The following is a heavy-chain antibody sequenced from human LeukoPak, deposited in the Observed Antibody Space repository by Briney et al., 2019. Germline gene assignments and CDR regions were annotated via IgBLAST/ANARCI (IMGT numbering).Heavy chain of an antibody. D-gene: IGHD5-12*01. Sequence: QPGGSLRLSCAASGFTFSTYAMHWVRQAPGKGLEWLAVISYDGSDKYYADSVKGRFTISGDNSKNTLYLQMSSLRAEDTAMYYCAREALGYRGYDPDYFDSWGQGTLVIVSS. CDR1: GFTFSTYA. CDR3: AREALGYRGYDPDYFDS. J-gene: IGHJ4*02. CDR2: ISYDGSDK. V-gene: IGHV3-30*04.